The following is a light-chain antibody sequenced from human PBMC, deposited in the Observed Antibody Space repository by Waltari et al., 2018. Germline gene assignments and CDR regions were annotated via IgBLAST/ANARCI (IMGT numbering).Light chain of an antibody. CDR3: SSYTRTSTVI. CDR1: SRSVGAYHS. CDR2: DVT. Sequence: QSALTQPASVSGSPGQSIPISCPGTSRSVGAYHSNPWYQQHPGKAPKLMIYDVTNRPSGVSHRFSGSKSGNTASLTISGLQAEDEADYYCSSYTRTSTVIFGGGTKLTVL. J-gene: IGLJ2*01. V-gene: IGLV2-14*03.